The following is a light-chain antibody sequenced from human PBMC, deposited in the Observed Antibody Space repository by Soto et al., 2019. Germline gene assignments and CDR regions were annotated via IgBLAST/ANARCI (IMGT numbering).Light chain of an antibody. CDR2: GAS. J-gene: IGKJ2*01. CDR3: QQYNNWPPYMYT. V-gene: IGKV3-15*01. CDR1: QSVSSN. Sequence: EIVLTQSPGTLSLSPGERATLSCRASQSVSSNLAWYQQKPGQAPRLLIYGASTSATGIPARFSGSGPGTEFTLTISSLQSEDCAVYYCQQYNNWPPYMYTFGQGTKVDIK.